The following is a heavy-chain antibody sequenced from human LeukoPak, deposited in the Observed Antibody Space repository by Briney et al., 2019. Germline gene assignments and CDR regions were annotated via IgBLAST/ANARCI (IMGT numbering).Heavy chain of an antibody. V-gene: IGHV1-69*13. CDR1: GGTFSSYA. CDR2: IIPIFGTA. Sequence: ASVKVSCKASGGTFSSYAISWVRQAPGQGLEWMGGIIPIFGTANYAQKFQGRVTITADESTSTAYMELSSLRSEDTAVYYCAEGQYSSDAFDIWGQGTMVTVSS. J-gene: IGHJ3*02. D-gene: IGHD6-13*01. CDR3: AEGQYSSDAFDI.